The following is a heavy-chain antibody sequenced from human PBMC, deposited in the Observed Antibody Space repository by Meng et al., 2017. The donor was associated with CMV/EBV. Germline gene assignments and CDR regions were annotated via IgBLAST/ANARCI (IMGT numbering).Heavy chain of an antibody. CDR2: INSDGSAT. CDR1: GFTFSPYC. CDR3: VGQFAKGGH. V-gene: IGHV3-74*01. D-gene: IGHD1-26*01. Sequence: LSCAASGFTFSPYCMHWVRQAPGKGLVWVAVINSDGSATTYADSVKGRFTISRDNAKNTLYLQMNSLRTEDTAIYYCVGQFAKGGHWGQGTLVTVSS. J-gene: IGHJ4*02.